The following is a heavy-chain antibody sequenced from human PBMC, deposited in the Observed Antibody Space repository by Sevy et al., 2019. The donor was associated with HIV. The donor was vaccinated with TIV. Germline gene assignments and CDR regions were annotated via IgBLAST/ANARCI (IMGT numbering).Heavy chain of an antibody. CDR1: GASITTNY. CDR2: IYNRGNTDYNT. J-gene: IGHJ4*02. D-gene: IGHD5-12*01. Sequence: SETLSLTCIVSGASITTNYWSWIRQPAGKGLELIGRIYNRGNTDYNTNYNPSLESRGSMSIDTSKNQFSLNLSPVTVADTAVYYCARAVFSTSGTYYFDYWGQGTLVTVSS. CDR3: ARAVFSTSGTYYFDY. V-gene: IGHV4-4*07.